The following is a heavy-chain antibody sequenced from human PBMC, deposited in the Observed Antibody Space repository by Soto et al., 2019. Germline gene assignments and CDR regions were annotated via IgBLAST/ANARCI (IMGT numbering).Heavy chain of an antibody. CDR3: ARSPNDYGDCPGDVIFDY. J-gene: IGHJ4*02. CDR1: GGTFSSYT. CDR2: IIPIFGIA. Sequence: QVQLVQSGAEVKKPGSSVKVSCKASGGTFSSYTISWVRQAPGQGLEWMGRIIPIFGIANYAQKFQGRVTITADKATSTAYMELSSLRSEDTDVYYCARSPNDYGDCPGDVIFDYWGQGTLVTVSS. D-gene: IGHD4-17*01. V-gene: IGHV1-69*02.